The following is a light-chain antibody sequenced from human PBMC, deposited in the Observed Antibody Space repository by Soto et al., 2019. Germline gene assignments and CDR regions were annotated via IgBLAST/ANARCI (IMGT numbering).Light chain of an antibody. CDR1: QSISSW. V-gene: IGKV1-5*03. Sequence: DIQMTQSPSTLSASVEDRVTITCRASQSISSWLAWYQQKPGKAPNLLIYKASSLESGVPSRFSGSGSGTEFTLTISSLQPDDFATYYCQQYNSWTFGQGTKVEIK. CDR3: QQYNSWT. CDR2: KAS. J-gene: IGKJ1*01.